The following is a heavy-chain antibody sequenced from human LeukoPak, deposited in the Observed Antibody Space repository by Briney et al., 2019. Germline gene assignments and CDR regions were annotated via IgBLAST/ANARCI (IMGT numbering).Heavy chain of an antibody. CDR3: AHRKGLGQWWYLDP. CDR2: IYWNDDK. D-gene: IGHD2-15*01. Sequence: SGPTLVNPTQTLTLTCTFSGFSLSTSGVGVGWIRQPPGKALEWLALIYWNDDKRYSPSLKSRLTITKNTSKNQVVLTMTNMDPVDTATYYCAHRKGLGQWWYLDPWGQRNLVTVSS. J-gene: IGHJ5*02. CDR1: GFSLSTSGVG. V-gene: IGHV2-5*01.